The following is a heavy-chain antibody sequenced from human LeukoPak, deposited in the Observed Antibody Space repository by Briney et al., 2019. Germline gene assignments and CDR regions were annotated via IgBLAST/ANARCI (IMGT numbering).Heavy chain of an antibody. CDR1: GFTFSSYA. J-gene: IGHJ6*02. V-gene: IGHV3-30-3*01. CDR3: ARDKMERIQLWPTYDYYYYGMDV. Sequence: GRSLRLSCAASGFTFSSYAMHWVRQAPGKGLEWVAVISYDGSNKYYADSVKGRFTISRDNSKNTLYLQMNSLRAEDTAVYYCARDKMERIQLWPTYDYYYYGMDVWGQGTTATVSS. D-gene: IGHD5-18*01. CDR2: ISYDGSNK.